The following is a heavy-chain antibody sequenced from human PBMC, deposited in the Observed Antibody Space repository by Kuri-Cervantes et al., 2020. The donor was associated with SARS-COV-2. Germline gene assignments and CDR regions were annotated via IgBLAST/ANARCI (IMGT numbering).Heavy chain of an antibody. CDR2: IYHSGST. CDR3: ARPDWSGPAYYFDY. J-gene: IGHJ4*02. CDR1: GYSISSGYS. D-gene: IGHD3-3*01. V-gene: IGHV4-38-2*01. Sequence: SQTLSLTCAVSGYSISSGYSWGWIRQPPGKGLEWIGSIYHSGSTYYNPSLKSRVTISVDTSKNQFSLKLSSVTAADTAVYYCARPDWSGPAYYFDYWGQGTLVTVSS.